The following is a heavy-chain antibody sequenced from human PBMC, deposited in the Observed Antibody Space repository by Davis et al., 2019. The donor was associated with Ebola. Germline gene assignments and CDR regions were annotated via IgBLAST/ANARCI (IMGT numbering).Heavy chain of an antibody. Sequence: GESLKISCAASGFTFSSYAMSWVRQAPGKGLEWVSAISGSGGSTYYADSVKGRFTISRDNSKNTLYLQMNSLRAEDTAVYYCANLLYSNYPWGAFDIWGQGTMVTVSS. J-gene: IGHJ3*02. CDR2: ISGSGGST. CDR1: GFTFSSYA. V-gene: IGHV3-23*01. CDR3: ANLLYSNYPWGAFDI. D-gene: IGHD4-11*01.